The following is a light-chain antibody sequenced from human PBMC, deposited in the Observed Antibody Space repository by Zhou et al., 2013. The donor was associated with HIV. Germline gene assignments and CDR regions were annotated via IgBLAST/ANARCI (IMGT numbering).Light chain of an antibody. CDR2: GTS. CDR1: QSVSTN. V-gene: IGKV3-15*01. J-gene: IGKJ2*01. Sequence: EILMMQAPATLSVSPGERATLSCRASQSVSTNLAWYRQKPGQAPRLLIYGTSTRATGVPARFIGSGSGTEFTLTISSMQSEDFAVYYCQQYIDWPPYTFGQGTKLEIK. CDR3: QQYIDWPPYT.